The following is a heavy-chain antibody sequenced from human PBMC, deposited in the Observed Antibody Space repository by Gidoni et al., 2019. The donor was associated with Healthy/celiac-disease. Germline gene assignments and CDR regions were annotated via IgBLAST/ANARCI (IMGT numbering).Heavy chain of an antibody. J-gene: IGHJ4*02. V-gene: IGHV3-23*01. CDR3: AMISGSYNFDY. CDR2: ISGSGGST. Sequence: EVQLLESGGGLVQPGGSLRISCAASGFTFSRYAMSWVRQAPGKGLEWVSAISGSGGSTYYADSVKGRFTISRDNSKNTLYLQMNSLRAEDTAVYYCAMISGSYNFDYWGQGTLVTVSS. CDR1: GFTFSRYA. D-gene: IGHD1-26*01.